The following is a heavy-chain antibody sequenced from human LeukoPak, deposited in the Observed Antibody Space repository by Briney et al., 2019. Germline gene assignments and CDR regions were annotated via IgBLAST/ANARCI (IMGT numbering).Heavy chain of an antibody. CDR2: INTNTGNP. CDR1: GYTFSSYG. CDR3: ARDLYVWGSYRYGTGY. Sequence: ASVKVSCKASGYTFSSYGIHWVRQAPGQGLEWMGWINTNTGNPTYAQGFTGRFVFSLDTSVSTAYLQISSLKAEDTAVYYCARDLYVWGSYRYGTGYWGQGTLVTVSS. J-gene: IGHJ4*02. V-gene: IGHV7-4-1*02. D-gene: IGHD3-16*02.